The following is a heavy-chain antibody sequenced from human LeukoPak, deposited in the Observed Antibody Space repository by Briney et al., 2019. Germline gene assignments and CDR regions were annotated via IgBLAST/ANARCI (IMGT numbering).Heavy chain of an antibody. Sequence: GGSLRLSCAASGFTVSSNYMSWVRQAPGKGLEWVSAISGSGGSTYYADSVKGRFTISRDNSKNTLYLQMNSLRAEDTAVYYCAKCPRRFYGEDAFDIWGQGTMVTVSS. CDR1: GFTVSSNY. J-gene: IGHJ3*02. V-gene: IGHV3-23*01. D-gene: IGHD3-3*01. CDR3: AKCPRRFYGEDAFDI. CDR2: ISGSGGST.